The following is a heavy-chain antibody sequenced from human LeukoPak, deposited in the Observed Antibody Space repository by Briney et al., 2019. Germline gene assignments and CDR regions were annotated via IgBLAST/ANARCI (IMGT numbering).Heavy chain of an antibody. CDR3: ARSFGDYGGDAFDI. CDR2: IWYDGSNK. J-gene: IGHJ3*02. V-gene: IGHV3-33*01. CDR1: GFTFDSYG. Sequence: GGSLRLSCAASGFTFDSYGMHWVRQAPGKGLEWVAVIWYDGSNKYYADSVKGRFTISRDNSKNTLYLQMNSLRAEDTAVYYCARSFGDYGGDAFDIWGQGTMVTVSS. D-gene: IGHD4-17*01.